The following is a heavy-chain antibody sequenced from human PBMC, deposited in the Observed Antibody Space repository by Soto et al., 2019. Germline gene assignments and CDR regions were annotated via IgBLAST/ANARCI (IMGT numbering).Heavy chain of an antibody. CDR3: AKRCGGSHWYHPDH. J-gene: IGHJ4*02. CDR2: TANDGSAQ. CDR1: GFIFSSYG. Sequence: QVQLVESGGGVVQPGGSLRLSCAASGFIFSSYGMKWVRQSPGEGLEWVATTANDGSAQYYADSVKGRFTISRDNSKNTLFLQVESLRPYDTGVYYSAKRCGGSHWYHPDHGGEGSPVTATS. V-gene: IGHV3-30*18. D-gene: IGHD6-13*01.